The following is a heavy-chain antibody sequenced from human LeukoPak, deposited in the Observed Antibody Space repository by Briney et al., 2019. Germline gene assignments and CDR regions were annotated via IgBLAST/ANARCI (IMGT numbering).Heavy chain of an antibody. Sequence: GGSLRLSCAGSGFTFRIYAMSWVRQAPGKGLEWVGRIKSKTDGGTTDYAAPVKGRFTISRDDSKNTLYLQMNSLKTEDTAVYYCTLGYYYGSGSYYNDDDYWGQGTLVTVSS. J-gene: IGHJ4*02. CDR3: TLGYYYGSGSYYNDDDY. V-gene: IGHV3-15*01. D-gene: IGHD3-10*01. CDR1: GFTFRIYA. CDR2: IKSKTDGGTT.